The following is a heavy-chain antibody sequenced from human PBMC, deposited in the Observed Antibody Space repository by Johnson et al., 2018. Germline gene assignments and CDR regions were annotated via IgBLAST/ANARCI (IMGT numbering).Heavy chain of an antibody. CDR2: ISYDGSNK. V-gene: IGHV3-30*18. J-gene: IGHJ6*03. CDR1: GFTFSSYG. Sequence: QVQLVQSGGGVVQPGRSLRLSCAASGFTFSSYGMHWVRQAPGKGLEWVAVISYDGSNKYYADSVKGRFTISRDNSKNTRYLQHNSLRAEDTSVYYCAKSGYPGYYYSYMDVWGKWTTVTVSS. D-gene: IGHD5-12*01. CDR3: AKSGYPGYYYSYMDV.